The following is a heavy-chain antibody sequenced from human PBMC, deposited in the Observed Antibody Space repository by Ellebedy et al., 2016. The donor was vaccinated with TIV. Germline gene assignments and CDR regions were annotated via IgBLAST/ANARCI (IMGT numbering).Heavy chain of an antibody. CDR2: MNPNSGNT. V-gene: IGHV1-8*01. J-gene: IGHJ4*02. Sequence: ASVKVSXXASGYTFNNYDINWVRQATGQGLEWMGWMNPNSGNTGYAQKFQGRVTMTRNTSISTAYMELSRLTSDDTAVYYCARENNGFDYWGQGTLVTVSS. D-gene: IGHD2/OR15-2a*01. CDR1: GYTFNNYD. CDR3: ARENNGFDY.